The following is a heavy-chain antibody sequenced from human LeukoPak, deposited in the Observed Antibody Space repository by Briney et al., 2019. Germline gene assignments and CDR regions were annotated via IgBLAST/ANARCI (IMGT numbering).Heavy chain of an antibody. D-gene: IGHD3-22*01. CDR3: ARDAKYYYDSSGYVGFDY. CDR2: ISSNGGST. V-gene: IGHV3-64D*09. Sequence: PGGSLRVSCSASGFTFSSYAMHWVRQAPGKGLEYVSAISSNGGSTYYADSVKGRFTISRDNSKNTLYLQMSSLRAEDTAVYYCARDAKYYYDSSGYVGFDYWGQGALVTVSS. J-gene: IGHJ4*02. CDR1: GFTFSSYA.